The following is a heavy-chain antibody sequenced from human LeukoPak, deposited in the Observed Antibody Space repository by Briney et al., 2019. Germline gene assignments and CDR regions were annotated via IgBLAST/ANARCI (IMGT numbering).Heavy chain of an antibody. CDR3: ASDSYLGYYGMDV. CDR1: GYTFTGYY. D-gene: IGHD3-10*01. Sequence: ASVKVSCKASGYTFTGYYMHWVRQAPGQGLEWMGWINPNSGGTDYAQKFQGRVTMTRDTSISTAYMELRRLRSDDTAVYYCASDSYLGYYGMDVWGQGTTVTVSS. V-gene: IGHV1-2*02. J-gene: IGHJ6*01. CDR2: INPNSGGT.